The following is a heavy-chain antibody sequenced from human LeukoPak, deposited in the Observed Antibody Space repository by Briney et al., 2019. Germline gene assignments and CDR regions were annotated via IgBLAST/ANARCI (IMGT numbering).Heavy chain of an antibody. CDR1: GGSISSSSYY. CDR2: IYTSGST. Sequence: SETLSLTCTVSGGSISSSSYYWGWIRQPAGKGLEWIGRIYTSGSTNYNPSLKSRVTISVDTSKNQFSLKLSSVTAADTAVYYCASSMGVRRGYSYGYPDYWGQGTLVTVSS. CDR3: ASSMGVRRGYSYGYPDY. J-gene: IGHJ4*02. D-gene: IGHD5-18*01. V-gene: IGHV4-61*02.